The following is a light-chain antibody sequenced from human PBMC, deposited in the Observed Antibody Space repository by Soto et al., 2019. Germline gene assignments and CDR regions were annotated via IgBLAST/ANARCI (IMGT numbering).Light chain of an antibody. CDR3: TAWDNSLSAVV. J-gene: IGLJ2*01. V-gene: IGLV1-44*01. CDR1: RSNIGSST. CDR2: ADD. Sequence: QSVLTQPPSTSGTPGHRVTISCSGTRSNIGSSTVNWYQQLPGTAAKLLIYADDQRPSGVPDRFSGSKSGTSVFLAISGLQSEDEADYYCTAWDNSLSAVVFGGGTKVTVL.